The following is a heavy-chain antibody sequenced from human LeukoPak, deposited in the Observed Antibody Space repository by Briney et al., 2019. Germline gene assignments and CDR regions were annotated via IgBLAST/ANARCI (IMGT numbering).Heavy chain of an antibody. V-gene: IGHV3-21*01. CDR1: GFTSIAYA. J-gene: IGHJ4*02. Sequence: PGGSLRLSCVGSGFTSIAYALTWARQAPGKGLEWVSGISGGGVATYYADSVKGRFTISRDNAKNSLYLQMNSLRAEDTAVYYCARDDMITFGGVIAIDYWGQGTLVTVSS. CDR3: ARDDMITFGGVIAIDY. CDR2: ISGGGVAT. D-gene: IGHD3-16*02.